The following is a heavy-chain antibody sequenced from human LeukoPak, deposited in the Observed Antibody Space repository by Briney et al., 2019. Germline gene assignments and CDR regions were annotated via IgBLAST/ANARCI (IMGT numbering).Heavy chain of an antibody. CDR1: VGTFSRYA. V-gene: IGHV1-69*13. CDR3: ARVGVGTRIADRGIRYYFDY. CDR2: INSIFGTA. Sequence: SVKDSCKASVGTFSRYAISWVRQAPGQGREWVGGINSIFGTANYAQKFQGRVTITADESTSTAYMELSSLRSEDTAVYYCARVGVGTRIADRGIRYYFDYWGQGTLVTVSS. D-gene: IGHD6-13*01. J-gene: IGHJ4*02.